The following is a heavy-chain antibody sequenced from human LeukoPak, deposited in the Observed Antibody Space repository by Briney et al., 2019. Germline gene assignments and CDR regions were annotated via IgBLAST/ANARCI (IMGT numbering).Heavy chain of an antibody. CDR1: GGSISSANMY. V-gene: IGHV4-30-4*01. Sequence: SETLSLTCNVSGGSISSANMYWSWIRQPPGKGLEWIGYISYSGSTYYNASLKSRVTISFDTSNNRFSLKLTSMTAADTAIYFCARVDMATIFDYWGQGALVTVSS. CDR2: ISYSGST. D-gene: IGHD5-24*01. J-gene: IGHJ4*02. CDR3: ARVDMATIFDY.